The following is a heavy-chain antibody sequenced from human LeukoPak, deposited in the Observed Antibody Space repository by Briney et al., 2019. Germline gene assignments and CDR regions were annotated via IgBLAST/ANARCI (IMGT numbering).Heavy chain of an antibody. CDR1: GYTFTSYD. Sequence: ASVKVSCKASGYTFTSYDINWVRQATGQGLEWRGWINPNSGGTNYAQKFQGRVTMTRDTSISTAYMELSRLRSDDTAVYYCARTHVTITFGGVIVNAFDIWGQGTMVTVSS. J-gene: IGHJ3*02. CDR2: INPNSGGT. V-gene: IGHV1-2*02. D-gene: IGHD3-16*02. CDR3: ARTHVTITFGGVIVNAFDI.